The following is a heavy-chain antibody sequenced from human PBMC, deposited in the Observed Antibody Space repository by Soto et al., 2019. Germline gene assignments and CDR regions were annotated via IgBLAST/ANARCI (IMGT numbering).Heavy chain of an antibody. D-gene: IGHD3-22*01. V-gene: IGHV4-59*01. CDR3: ARSLPSSGYPFDY. Sequence: PSETLSLTCTVSGGSISSYYWSWIRQPPGKGLEWIGYIYYSGSTNYNPSLKSRVTISVDTSKNQFSLKLSSVTAADTAVYYCARSLPSSGYPFDYWGQGTLVTVSS. CDR1: GGSISSYY. CDR2: IYYSGST. J-gene: IGHJ4*02.